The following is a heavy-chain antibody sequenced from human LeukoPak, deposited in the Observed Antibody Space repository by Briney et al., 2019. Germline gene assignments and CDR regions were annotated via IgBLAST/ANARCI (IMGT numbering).Heavy chain of an antibody. J-gene: IGHJ2*01. CDR2: SIPIFGTA. Sequence: SVKVSCKASGGTFGSYVISWVRQAPGQGLEWMGGSIPIFGTAHYAQKFQGRLTITADESTSTVYMEMSSLRSEDTAMYYCAKEGDTALVTGYFDLWGRGTLVTVSA. V-gene: IGHV1-69*01. CDR1: GGTFGSYV. CDR3: AKEGDTALVTGYFDL. D-gene: IGHD5-18*01.